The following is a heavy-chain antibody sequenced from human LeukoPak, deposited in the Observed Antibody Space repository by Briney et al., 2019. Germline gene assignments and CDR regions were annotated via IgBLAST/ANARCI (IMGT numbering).Heavy chain of an antibody. V-gene: IGHV1-69*13. CDR2: ISTSFSTA. J-gene: IGHJ3*02. CDR1: GVTFSSYA. CDR3: ARDQASSGYNTAFDI. Sequence: SVMLSCAASGVTFSSYAISWVRQAPGQGLEWIGGISTSFSTANYAHKLKGRVTITGDESKSTAYMELSSLRSEDTAVYYCARDQASSGYNTAFDIWGKGTMVTVSS. D-gene: IGHD3-22*01.